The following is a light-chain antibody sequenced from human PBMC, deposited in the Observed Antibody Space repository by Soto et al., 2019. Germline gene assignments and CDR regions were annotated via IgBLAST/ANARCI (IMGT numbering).Light chain of an antibody. Sequence: QSVLTHPPSVSAAPGQKVTISCSGSSSNNGNNYVFWYQQLPGTAPKLLIYDNDKRPSGIPDRFSGSKSGTSATLGITGLQTGDEADYYCATWDRSLSVGVFGGGTKVTVL. CDR2: DND. CDR1: SSNNGNNY. CDR3: ATWDRSLSVGV. V-gene: IGLV1-51*01. J-gene: IGLJ2*01.